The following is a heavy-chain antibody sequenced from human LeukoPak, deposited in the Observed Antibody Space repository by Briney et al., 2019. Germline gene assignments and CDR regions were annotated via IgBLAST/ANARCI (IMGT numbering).Heavy chain of an antibody. CDR3: ARENGGGSTSRNWFDP. CDR2: INPNSGGT. J-gene: IGHJ5*02. V-gene: IGHV1-2*02. Sequence: GASVKVSCKASGYTFTGYYMHWVRQAPGQGLEWMGWINPNSGGTNYAQKFQGRVTMTRDTSISTAYMELSRLRSDDTAVYYCARENGGGSTSRNWFDPWGQGTLVTVSS. D-gene: IGHD2-2*01. CDR1: GYTFTGYY.